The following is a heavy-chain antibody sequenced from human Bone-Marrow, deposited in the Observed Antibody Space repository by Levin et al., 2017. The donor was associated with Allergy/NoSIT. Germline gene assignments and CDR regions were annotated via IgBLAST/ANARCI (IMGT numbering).Heavy chain of an antibody. CDR2: IKGDKSDY. D-gene: IGHD3/OR15-3a*01. J-gene: IGHJ6*02. CDR3: ARAYRGDYYYFGLDV. V-gene: IGHV3-74*01. Sequence: ASVKVSCTASGFTFSDYWIHWVRQVPGKGLVWVSGIKGDKSDYTYADSVKGRFRIARDNANNAVYLQMNRLRVEDTAVYYCARAYRGDYYYFGLDVWGQGTTVTVSS. CDR1: GFTFSDYW.